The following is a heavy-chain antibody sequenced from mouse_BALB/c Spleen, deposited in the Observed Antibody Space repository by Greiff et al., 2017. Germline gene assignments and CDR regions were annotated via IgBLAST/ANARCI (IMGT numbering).Heavy chain of an antibody. J-gene: IGHJ2*01. D-gene: IGHD4-1*01. V-gene: IGHV2-9-2*01. CDR3: VRAGTGYYFDY. CDR2: IWTGGGT. CDR1: GFSLTSYD. Sequence: VQLVESGPGLVAPSQSLSITCTVSGFSLTSYDISWIRQPPGKGLEWLGVIWTGGGTNYNSAFMSRLSISKDNSKSQVFLKMNSLQTDDTAIYYCVRAGTGYYFDYWGQGTTLTVSS.